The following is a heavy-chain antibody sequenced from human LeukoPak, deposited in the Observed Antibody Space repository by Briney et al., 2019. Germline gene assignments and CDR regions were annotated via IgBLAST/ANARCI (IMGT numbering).Heavy chain of an antibody. CDR3: ARHRGSIVGATGGFDI. Sequence: SETLSLTCAVYGGSFSGYYWSWIRQPPGKGLEWIGEINHSGITNYNPSLKSRVTISVDTSKNQFSLKLSSVTAADTAVYYCARHRGSIVGATGGFDIWGQGTMVTVSS. V-gene: IGHV4-34*01. D-gene: IGHD1-26*01. CDR1: GGSFSGYY. CDR2: INHSGIT. J-gene: IGHJ3*02.